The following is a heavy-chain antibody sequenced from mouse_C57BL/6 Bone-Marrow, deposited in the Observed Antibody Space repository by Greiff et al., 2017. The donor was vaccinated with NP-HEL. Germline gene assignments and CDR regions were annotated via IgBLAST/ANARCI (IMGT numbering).Heavy chain of an antibody. CDR1: GFNIKDYY. CDR3: ARALITTVVATDFDV. CDR2: IDPEDGET. J-gene: IGHJ1*03. V-gene: IGHV14-2*01. D-gene: IGHD1-1*01. Sequence: EVQLQQSGAELVKPGASVKLSCTASGFNIKDYYMHWVKQRTEQGLEWIGRIDPEDGETKYAPKFQGKATITADTSSNTAYLQLSSLTYEDTAVYYCARALITTVVATDFDVWGTGTTVTVSS.